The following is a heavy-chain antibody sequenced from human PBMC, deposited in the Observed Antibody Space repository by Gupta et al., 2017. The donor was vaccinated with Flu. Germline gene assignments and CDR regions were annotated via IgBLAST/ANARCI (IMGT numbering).Heavy chain of an antibody. CDR2: VGAGGDRT. CDR1: GLTFSDYA. CDR3: AKDRSGNPAIDY. Sequence: EVQLLESGGGVVQPGASLRLSCVVSGLTFSDYAMNWVRQAPGKGLEWLSTVGAGGDRTCYADSVMGRFTISRDNSKNTIYLQMNSLRGDDTAFYYCAKDRSGNPAIDYWGQGALVTVSA. J-gene: IGHJ4*02. D-gene: IGHD6-13*01. V-gene: IGHV3-23*01.